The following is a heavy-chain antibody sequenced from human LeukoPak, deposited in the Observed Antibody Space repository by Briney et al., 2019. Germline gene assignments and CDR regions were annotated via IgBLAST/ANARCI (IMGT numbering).Heavy chain of an antibody. CDR3: ARGSIVGARGVGDY. CDR2: IRQDGSDK. CDR1: GFTSTTAW. Sequence: SGGPLRLSCAISGFTSTTAWMTWVRQAPGKGLEWVADIRQDGSDKYYVDSVKGRFIISRDNAKKSVSLHMNNLRVEDTAVYYCARGSIVGARGVGDYWGQGTLVTVSS. J-gene: IGHJ4*02. V-gene: IGHV3-7*01. D-gene: IGHD1-26*01.